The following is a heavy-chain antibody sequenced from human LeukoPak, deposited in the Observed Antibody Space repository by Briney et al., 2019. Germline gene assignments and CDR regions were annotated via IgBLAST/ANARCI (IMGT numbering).Heavy chain of an antibody. Sequence: GGSLRLSCEASGFTFDDYSMHWVRQAPGKGLEWVSLISWDGGSIHYADSVKGRCTISRDNSKKSLYLQMNSLRTEDTALYYCAKSLVSSGYRLDYWGQGTLVTVSS. CDR3: AKSLVSSGYRLDY. D-gene: IGHD3-22*01. CDR2: ISWDGGSI. CDR1: GFTFDDYS. V-gene: IGHV3-43*01. J-gene: IGHJ4*02.